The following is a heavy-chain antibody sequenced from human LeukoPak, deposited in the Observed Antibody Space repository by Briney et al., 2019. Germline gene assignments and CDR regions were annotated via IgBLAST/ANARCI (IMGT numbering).Heavy chain of an antibody. J-gene: IGHJ4*02. Sequence: GGSLRLSCAASGFTFSSYSMNWDRQAPGKGLEWVSYISSSSSTIYYADSVKGRFTISRDNAKNSLYLQMNSLRDGDTAVYYRARSPPGYCSSTSCYTRPLDYWGQGTLVTVSS. V-gene: IGHV3-48*02. CDR2: ISSSSSTI. CDR3: ARSPPGYCSSTSCYTRPLDY. D-gene: IGHD2-2*02. CDR1: GFTFSSYS.